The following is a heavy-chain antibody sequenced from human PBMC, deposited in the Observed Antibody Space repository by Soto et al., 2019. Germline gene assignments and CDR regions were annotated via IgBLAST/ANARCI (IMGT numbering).Heavy chain of an antibody. CDR3: VSDRGYGHASVPYS. CDR1: GFAFSSYG. J-gene: IGHJ4*02. Sequence: QAQLVESGGGVVQPGRSLRLSCAASGFAFSSYGMHWVRQATGNGLEWVAVISYDGSLQHYADSVKGLFTISRDNSKNMVLLQMSSLRAEDTAVYYCVSDRGYGHASVPYSWGQGTLVSVSS. D-gene: IGHD5-18*01. V-gene: IGHV3-30*03. CDR2: ISYDGSLQ.